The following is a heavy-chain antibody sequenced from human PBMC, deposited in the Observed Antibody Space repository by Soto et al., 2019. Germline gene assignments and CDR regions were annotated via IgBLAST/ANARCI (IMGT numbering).Heavy chain of an antibody. J-gene: IGHJ5*02. Sequence: ASVKVSCKASGYTFTSYGISWVRQAPGQGLEWMGWINVYNSKTNYAQKFEGRVTITTDTSATTANMELSSLRSEDTAVYFCGRDPGYSYGSTWGQG. CDR2: INVYNSKT. CDR3: GRDPGYSYGST. D-gene: IGHD5-18*01. V-gene: IGHV1-18*01. CDR1: GYTFTSYG.